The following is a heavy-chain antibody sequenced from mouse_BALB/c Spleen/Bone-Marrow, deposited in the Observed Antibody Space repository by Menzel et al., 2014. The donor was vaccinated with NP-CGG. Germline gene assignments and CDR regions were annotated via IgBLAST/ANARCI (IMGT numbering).Heavy chain of an antibody. V-gene: IGHV5-9-4*01. CDR2: ISSGGSYT. J-gene: IGHJ2*01. CDR3: ARDSSGYFDY. CDR1: GFTFSSYA. D-gene: IGHD3-1*01. Sequence: DVKLVESGGGLVKPGGSLKLSCAASGFTFSSYAMSWVRQSLEKRLEWVAEISSGGSYTYYPDTVTGRFTISRDNAKNTLYLEMSSLRSEDTAMYYCARDSSGYFDYWGQGTTLTVSS.